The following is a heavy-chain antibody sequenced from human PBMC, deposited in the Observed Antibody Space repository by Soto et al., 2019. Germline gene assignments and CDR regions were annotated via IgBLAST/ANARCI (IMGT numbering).Heavy chain of an antibody. Sequence: GASVKVSCKASGGTFSSYTSSWVRQAPGQGLEWMGIINPSRGSTSYAQKFQGRVTMTRDTSTSTVYMELSSLRSEDTAVYYCARGLYQLPYYYYYYYMDVWGKGTTVTVSS. CDR2: INPSRGST. CDR1: GGTFSSYT. D-gene: IGHD2-2*01. V-gene: IGHV1-46*03. CDR3: ARGLYQLPYYYYYYYMDV. J-gene: IGHJ6*03.